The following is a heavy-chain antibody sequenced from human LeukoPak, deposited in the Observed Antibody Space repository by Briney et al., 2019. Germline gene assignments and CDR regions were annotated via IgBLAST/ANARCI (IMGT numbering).Heavy chain of an antibody. CDR1: GSTLRNNI. Sequence: NPGGSLRLSCIASGSTLRNNIMTWVRQAPGKGLEWVSSLSFIDDSTYYADSLKGRFTISRDTAKNSLYLQMNSLRAEDSAVYYCARARHPMGHDFWSAYPRYWSFDLWGRGTLVTVSS. V-gene: IGHV3-21*01. CDR2: LSFIDDST. D-gene: IGHD3-3*01. J-gene: IGHJ2*01. CDR3: ARARHPMGHDFWSAYPRYWSFDL.